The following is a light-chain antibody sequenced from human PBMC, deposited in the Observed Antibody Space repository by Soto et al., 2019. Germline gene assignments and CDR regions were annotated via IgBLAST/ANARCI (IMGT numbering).Light chain of an antibody. V-gene: IGLV2-14*01. J-gene: IGLJ2*01. CDR1: SSDVGGYNY. CDR3: SSFTSSRTWV. CDR2: EVS. Sequence: QAVVTQPASVSGSPGQSITISCTGTSSDVGGYNYVSWYQQHPGKAPKVMIYEVSNRPSGISNRFSGSKSGNTASLTISGLQAEDEADYYCSSFTSSRTWVFGGGTKVTVL.